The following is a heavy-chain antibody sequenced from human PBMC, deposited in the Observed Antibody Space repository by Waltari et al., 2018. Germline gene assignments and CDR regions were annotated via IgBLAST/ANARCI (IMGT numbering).Heavy chain of an antibody. Sequence: QVQLVQSGAEVKKPGASVKVSCKASGYTFTSYDINWVRQATGQGLEWMGWRNPISGNTGYAQKFQGRVTMTRNTSISTAYMELSSLRSEDTAVYYCALSDITTPDRPNDYWGQGTLVTVSS. V-gene: IGHV1-8*01. CDR1: GYTFTSYD. CDR2: RNPISGNT. CDR3: ALSDITTPDRPNDY. J-gene: IGHJ4*02. D-gene: IGHD1-1*01.